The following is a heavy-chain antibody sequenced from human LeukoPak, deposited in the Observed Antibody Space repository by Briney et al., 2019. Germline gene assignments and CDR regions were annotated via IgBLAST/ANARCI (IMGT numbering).Heavy chain of an antibody. CDR3: ARFGVGRLQSYYYYYMDV. CDR2: INWNGGST. V-gene: IGHV3-20*01. Sequence: GGSLRLSCAASGFTFDDYGMSWVRQAPGKGLEWVSGINWNGGSTGYADSVKGRFTISRDNAKNSLYLQMNSLRAEDTALYHCARFGVGRLQSYYYYYMDVWGKGTTVTVSS. J-gene: IGHJ6*03. CDR1: GFTFDDYG. D-gene: IGHD4-11*01.